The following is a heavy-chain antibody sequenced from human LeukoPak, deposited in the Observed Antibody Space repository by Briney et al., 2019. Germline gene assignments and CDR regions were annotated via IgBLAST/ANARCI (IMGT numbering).Heavy chain of an antibody. Sequence: ASVKVSCKASGYTFTNNFMHWVRQAPGQGLEWMGIINPSGGSTSYAQKFQGRVTMTRDTSTSTVYMELSSLRSEDTAVYYCARGAAAGINWFDPWGQGTLVTVSS. CDR1: GYTFTNNF. CDR3: ARGAAAGINWFDP. D-gene: IGHD6-13*01. V-gene: IGHV1-46*01. CDR2: INPSGGST. J-gene: IGHJ5*02.